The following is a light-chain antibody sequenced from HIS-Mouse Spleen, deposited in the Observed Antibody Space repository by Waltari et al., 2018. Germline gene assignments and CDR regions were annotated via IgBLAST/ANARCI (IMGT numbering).Light chain of an antibody. Sequence: QSALTQPASVSGSPGQSITISCTGTSSDVGSYNLVSWYQKHPGKAPKLMIYEGSKRRSGVSNRFSGSKSGNTASLTISGLQAEDEADYYCCAYAGSSPYVVFGEGTKLTVL. CDR1: SSDVGSYNL. J-gene: IGLJ2*01. CDR2: EGS. V-gene: IGLV2-23*01. CDR3: CAYAGSSPYVV.